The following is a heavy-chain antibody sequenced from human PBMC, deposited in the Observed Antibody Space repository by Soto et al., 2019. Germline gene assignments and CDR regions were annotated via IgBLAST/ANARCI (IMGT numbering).Heavy chain of an antibody. Sequence: PGGSLRLACPSSGSPFDIYWMIWRWQPTAKGLELVATIKFDASEKKYLASVKGRFTKSRDNAKNSMYMQMDRLRVHDTAVYYCERDLGYGSGGAVTHDLEYWEQGTEVTVCS. CDR1: GSPFDIYW. CDR2: IKFDASEK. J-gene: IGHJ4*02. D-gene: IGHD3-10*01. V-gene: IGHV3-7*01. CDR3: ERDLGYGSGGAVTHDLEY.